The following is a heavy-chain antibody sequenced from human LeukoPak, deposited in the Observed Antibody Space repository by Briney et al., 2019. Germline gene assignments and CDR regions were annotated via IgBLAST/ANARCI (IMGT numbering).Heavy chain of an antibody. CDR1: GYTFTSYG. CDR2: ISAYNGNT. J-gene: IGHJ4*02. CDR3: ARLNFGSEDY. D-gene: IGHD3-10*01. V-gene: IGHV1-18*01. Sequence: ASVKVSCEASGYTFTSYGISWVRQAPGQGLEWMGWISAYNGNTNYAQRPQGRVTMTTDTSTSTAYMELRSLRSDDTAVYYCARLNFGSEDYWGQGTLVTVSS.